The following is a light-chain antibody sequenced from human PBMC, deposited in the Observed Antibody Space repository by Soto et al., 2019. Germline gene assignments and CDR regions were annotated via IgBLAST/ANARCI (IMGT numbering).Light chain of an antibody. CDR3: HQRQYWTPIT. CDR2: DAA. Sequence: AQSPDTLSLPPLESATLSYRTSLSASVYLDWDQQQHGQGPGLSISDAADTATGIRARFSGSGSGTDFTLTISSLGPEDFAVHDCHQRQYWTPITFGQGTRLAIK. V-gene: IGKV3-11*01. J-gene: IGKJ5*01. CDR1: LSASVY.